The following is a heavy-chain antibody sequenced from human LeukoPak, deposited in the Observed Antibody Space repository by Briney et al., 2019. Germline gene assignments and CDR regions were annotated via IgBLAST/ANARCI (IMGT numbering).Heavy chain of an antibody. V-gene: IGHV3-30*18. CDR3: AKDRRESWLYFDY. D-gene: IGHD5-12*01. J-gene: IGHJ4*02. Sequence: GGSLRLSCAASGFTFSRFGMHWVRQTPGKGLEWVAVISYDGSNQYYADSVKGRFTISRDNSKNAVYLQMNSLRAEDTAVYYCAKDRRESWLYFDYWGQGTLVTVSS. CDR1: GFTFSRFG. CDR2: ISYDGSNQ.